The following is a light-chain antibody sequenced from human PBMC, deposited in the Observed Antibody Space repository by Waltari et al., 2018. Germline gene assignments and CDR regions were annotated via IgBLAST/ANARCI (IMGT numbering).Light chain of an antibody. V-gene: IGKV3-20*01. CDR2: GAS. CDR3: QQLNTYPLT. CDR1: QSVSRA. Sequence: LTQSPGTLSLSPGERATLSCRASQSVSRALAWYQQNPGQAPRLLIYGASNRATGIPDRFSGSVSGTDFSLIISRLEPEDFAVYYCQQLNTYPLTFGPGTKVDIK. J-gene: IGKJ3*01.